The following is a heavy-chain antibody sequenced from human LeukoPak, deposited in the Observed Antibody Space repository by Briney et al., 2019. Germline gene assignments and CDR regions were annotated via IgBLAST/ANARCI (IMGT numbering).Heavy chain of an antibody. J-gene: IGHJ4*02. D-gene: IGHD3-10*01. CDR1: GYTFTSYG. Sequence: ASVKVSCKASGYTFTSYGITWVRQATGQGLEWMGWMNPNSGNTGYAQKFQGRVTMTRNTSISTAYMELSSLRSEDTAVYYCARGSPNYGSGSYYYWGQGTLVTVSS. CDR3: ARGSPNYGSGSYYY. CDR2: MNPNSGNT. V-gene: IGHV1-8*02.